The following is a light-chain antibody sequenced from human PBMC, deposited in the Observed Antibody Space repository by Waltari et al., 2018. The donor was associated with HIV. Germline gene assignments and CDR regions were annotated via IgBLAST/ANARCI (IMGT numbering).Light chain of an antibody. CDR2: WAS. CDR1: QNILYSSNNKNF. Sequence: DVVMTQSPDSLVVSLGERATIHCKSSQNILYSSNNKNFLSWYQQKAGQPPKLLIYWASSRESGVPALFSGSGSGTEFTLTILSVPAEDVAVYFCQQYYVTPCTFGLGTKVAI. CDR3: QQYYVTPCT. V-gene: IGKV4-1*01. J-gene: IGKJ1*01.